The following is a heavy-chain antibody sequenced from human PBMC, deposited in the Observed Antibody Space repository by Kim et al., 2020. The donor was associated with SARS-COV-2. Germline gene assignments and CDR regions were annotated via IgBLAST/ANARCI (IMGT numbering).Heavy chain of an antibody. Sequence: GGSLRLSCAASGFTFSSNTLHWVRQAPGRGLQWVAVISYDGGNKYYADSVKGRFTISRDNSKNTLNLQMNSLRVEDTAVYYCARGLRIQVWAGVMDIWGQGTTVTVSS. D-gene: IGHD5-18*01. CDR1: GFTFSSNT. J-gene: IGHJ6*02. V-gene: IGHV3-30-3*01. CDR2: ISYDGGNK. CDR3: ARGLRIQVWAGVMDI.